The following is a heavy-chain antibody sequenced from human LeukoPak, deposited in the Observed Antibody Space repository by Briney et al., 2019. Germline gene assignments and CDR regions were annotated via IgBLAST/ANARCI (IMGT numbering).Heavy chain of an antibody. D-gene: IGHD5-24*01. V-gene: IGHV3-23*01. CDR2: ISGSGGST. CDR3: AKGAGWERWLQYDY. J-gene: IGHJ4*02. CDR1: GFTFSSYA. Sequence: GASLRLSCAASGFTFSSYAMSWVRQAPGKGLEWVSAISGSGGSTYYADSVKGRFTISRDNSKNTLYLQMNSLRAEDTAVYYCAKGAGWERWLQYDYWGQGTLVTVSS.